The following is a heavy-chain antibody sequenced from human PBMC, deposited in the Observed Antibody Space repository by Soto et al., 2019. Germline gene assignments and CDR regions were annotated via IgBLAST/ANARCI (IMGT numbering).Heavy chain of an antibody. J-gene: IGHJ5*02. V-gene: IGHV1-69*01. CDR2: IIPIFGTA. D-gene: IGHD3-22*01. CDR1: GGTFSSYA. Sequence: QVQLVQSGAEVKKPGSSVKVSCKASGGTFSSYAISWVRQAPGQGLEWMGGIIPIFGTANYAQKFQGRVTITADESTSTAYMELSSLRSEDTAVYYCARGGRYYDSSGYSLYGRFDPWGQGTLVTVSS. CDR3: ARGGRYYDSSGYSLYGRFDP.